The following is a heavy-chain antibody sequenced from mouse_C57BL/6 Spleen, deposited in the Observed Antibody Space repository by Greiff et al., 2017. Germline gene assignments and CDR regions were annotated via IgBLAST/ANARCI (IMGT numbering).Heavy chain of an antibody. J-gene: IGHJ3*01. CDR1: GYTFTSYW. CDR2: IYPGSGST. V-gene: IGHV1-55*01. Sequence: QVQLQQPGAELVKPGASVKMSCKASGYTFTSYWITWVKQRPGQGLEWIGDIYPGSGSTNYNEKFKSKATLTVDTSSSTAYMQLSSLTSEDSAVYYCARAGYGSSALAYWGQGTLVTVSA. D-gene: IGHD1-1*01. CDR3: ARAGYGSSALAY.